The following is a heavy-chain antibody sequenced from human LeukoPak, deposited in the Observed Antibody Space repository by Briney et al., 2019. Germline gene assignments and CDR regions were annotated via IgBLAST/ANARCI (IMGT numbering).Heavy chain of an antibody. Sequence: SETLSLTCTVSGGSISSYHWSWIRQPPGKGLESIGYIYSSGSTHYNPSLKSRVTISVDTSKNQFSLKLSSVTAADTAVYYCARDRKYSSGWYDYWGQGTLVTVSS. J-gene: IGHJ4*02. CDR3: ARDRKYSSGWYDY. CDR1: GGSISSYH. V-gene: IGHV4-59*12. CDR2: IYSSGST. D-gene: IGHD6-19*01.